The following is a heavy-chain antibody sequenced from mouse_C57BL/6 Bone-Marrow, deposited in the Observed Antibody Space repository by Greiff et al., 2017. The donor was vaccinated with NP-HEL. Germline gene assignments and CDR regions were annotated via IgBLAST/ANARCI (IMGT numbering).Heavy chain of an antibody. Sequence: VQLQQSGAELVRPGASVKLSCKASGYTFTDYYINWVKQRPGQGLEWIARIYPGSGNTYYNEKFKGKATLTAEKSSSTAYMQLSSLTSEDSAVYFCAREGILLLRSSYYAMDYWGQGTSVTVSS. CDR1: GYTFTDYY. D-gene: IGHD1-1*01. V-gene: IGHV1-76*01. J-gene: IGHJ4*01. CDR3: AREGILLLRSSYYAMDY. CDR2: IYPGSGNT.